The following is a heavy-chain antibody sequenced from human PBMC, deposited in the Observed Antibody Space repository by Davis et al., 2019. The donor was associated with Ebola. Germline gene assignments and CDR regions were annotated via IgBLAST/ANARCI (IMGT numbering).Heavy chain of an antibody. Sequence: SETLSLTCTVSGGSINNYFWSWIRQPPGKGLEWVGYIYYSGTTHYNPSLRGRVTISVDTSKKHFSLKLGSVTAADTAVYYCARQGYYYDSSGYYSIFDYWGQGTLVTVSS. D-gene: IGHD3-22*01. V-gene: IGHV4-59*01. J-gene: IGHJ4*02. CDR1: GGSINNYF. CDR2: IYYSGTT. CDR3: ARQGYYYDSSGYYSIFDY.